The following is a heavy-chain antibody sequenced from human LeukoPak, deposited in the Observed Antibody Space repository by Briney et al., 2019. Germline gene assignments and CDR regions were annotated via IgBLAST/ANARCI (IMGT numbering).Heavy chain of an antibody. V-gene: IGHV4-59*01. J-gene: IGHJ4*02. CDR2: IYYSGST. CDR1: GGSISSYY. Sequence: SETLSLTRTVSGGSISSYYWSWIRQPPGKGLEWIGYIYYSGSTNYNPSLKSRVTISVDTSKNQFSLKLSSVTAADTAVYYCARSRARAFDYWGQGTLVTVSS. CDR3: ARSRARAFDY.